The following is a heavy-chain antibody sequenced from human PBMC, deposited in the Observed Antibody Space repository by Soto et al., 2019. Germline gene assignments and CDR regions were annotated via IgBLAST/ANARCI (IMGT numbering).Heavy chain of an antibody. V-gene: IGHV3-21*01. CDR2: ISSSGTYI. D-gene: IGHD2-2*01. CDR1: GFTFSTYS. J-gene: IGHJ6*02. CDR3: ARDPSDCSSTSCWGYYALDV. Sequence: GGSLRLSCAASGFTFSTYSMDWVRQAPGKGLEWVSSISSSGTYIHYADSLKGRFTISRDNAKNSLYLQMISLRAEDTAVYYCARDPSDCSSTSCWGYYALDVWGQGTTVTVSS.